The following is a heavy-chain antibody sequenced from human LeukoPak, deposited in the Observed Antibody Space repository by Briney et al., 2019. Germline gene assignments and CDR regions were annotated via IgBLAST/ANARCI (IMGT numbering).Heavy chain of an antibody. D-gene: IGHD3-10*01. Sequence: PGGSLRLSCAASGFTFSSYAMSWVRQAPGKGLEWVSAISGSGGSTYYADSVKGRFTISRDNSKNTLYLQMNSLRAEDTAVYYCAKDLHPSWFGEDAFDIWGQGTMVTVSS. CDR2: ISGSGGST. CDR1: GFTFSSYA. CDR3: AKDLHPSWFGEDAFDI. V-gene: IGHV3-23*01. J-gene: IGHJ3*02.